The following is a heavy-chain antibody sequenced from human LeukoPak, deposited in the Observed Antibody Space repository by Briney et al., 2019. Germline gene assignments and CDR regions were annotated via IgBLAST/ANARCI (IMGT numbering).Heavy chain of an antibody. CDR2: IIPIFGTA. Sequence: SVKVSCKASGGTFSSYAISWVRQAPGQGLEWMGGIIPIFGTANYAQKFQGRVTITADESTSTAYMELSSLRSEDTAVYYCARPHTHSGFWSGLRHYGMDVWGQGTTVTVSS. V-gene: IGHV1-69*01. CDR3: ARPHTHSGFWSGLRHYGMDV. CDR1: GGTFSSYA. J-gene: IGHJ6*02. D-gene: IGHD3-3*01.